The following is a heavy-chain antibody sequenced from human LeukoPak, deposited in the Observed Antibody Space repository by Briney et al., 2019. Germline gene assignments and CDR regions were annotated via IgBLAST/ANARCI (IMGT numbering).Heavy chain of an antibody. CDR3: ARDQEYSYGYGYYYYYYYMDV. V-gene: IGHV3-74*01. CDR2: INSDGSST. CDR1: GFTFSSYW. D-gene: IGHD5-18*01. Sequence: GGSLRLSCAASGFTFSSYWMHWVRQAPGKGLVWDSRINSDGSSTSYADSVKGRFTISRDNAKNTLYLQMNSLRAEDTAVYYCARDQEYSYGYGYYYYYYYMDVWGKGTTVTVSS. J-gene: IGHJ6*03.